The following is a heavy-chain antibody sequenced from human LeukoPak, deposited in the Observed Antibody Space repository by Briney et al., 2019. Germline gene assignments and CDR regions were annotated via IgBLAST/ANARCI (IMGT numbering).Heavy chain of an antibody. V-gene: IGHV4-59*08. CDR1: GGSISSHY. D-gene: IGHD2-2*01. CDR2: IYYSGST. J-gene: IGHJ4*02. CDR3: ARLDYCSSTSCWYYFDY. Sequence: SETLSLTCTVSGGSISSHYWSWIRQPPGKGLEWIGYIYYSGSTNYNPSLKSRVTISVDTSKNQFSLKLSSVTAADTAVYYCARLDYCSSTSCWYYFDYWGQGTLVTVSS.